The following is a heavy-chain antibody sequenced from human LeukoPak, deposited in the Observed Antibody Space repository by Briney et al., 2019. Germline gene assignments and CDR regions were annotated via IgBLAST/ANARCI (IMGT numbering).Heavy chain of an antibody. D-gene: IGHD3-3*01. V-gene: IGHV3-9*01. CDR2: ISWNSGSI. CDR3: AKAGHYDFWGGANRYMDV. CDR1: GFTFDDYA. Sequence: GRSLRLSYAASGFTFDDYAMHWVRQAPGKGLEWVSGISWNSGSIGYADSVKGRFTISRDNAKNSLYLQMNSLRAEDTALYYCAKAGHYDFWGGANRYMDVWGKGTTVTVSS. J-gene: IGHJ6*03.